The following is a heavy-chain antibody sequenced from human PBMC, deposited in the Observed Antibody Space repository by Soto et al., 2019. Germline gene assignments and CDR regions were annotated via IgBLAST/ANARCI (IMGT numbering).Heavy chain of an antibody. Sequence: GGSLRLSCAASGFTFSSYAMHWVRQAPGKGLEWVAVISYDGSNKYYADSVKGRFTISRDNSKNTLYLQMNSLRAEDTAVYYCAREPYSSSPLPYYFDYWGQGTLVTVSS. CDR2: ISYDGSNK. J-gene: IGHJ4*02. CDR1: GFTFSSYA. V-gene: IGHV3-30-3*01. CDR3: AREPYSSSPLPYYFDY. D-gene: IGHD6-6*01.